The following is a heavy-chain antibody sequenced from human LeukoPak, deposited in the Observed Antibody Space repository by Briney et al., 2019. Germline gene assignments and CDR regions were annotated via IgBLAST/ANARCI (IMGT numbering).Heavy chain of an antibody. CDR1: GFTFSNAW. J-gene: IGHJ4*02. CDR3: TTGISGVTMVRGIIIAFDY. CDR2: IKSKTDGGTT. V-gene: IGHV3-15*01. D-gene: IGHD3-10*01. Sequence: PGGSLRLSCAASGFTFSNAWMSWVRQAPGKGLEWVCRIKSKTDGGTTDYAAPVKGRFTISRDDSKNTLYLQMNSLKTEDTAVYYCTTGISGVTMVRGIIIAFDYWGQGTLVTVSS.